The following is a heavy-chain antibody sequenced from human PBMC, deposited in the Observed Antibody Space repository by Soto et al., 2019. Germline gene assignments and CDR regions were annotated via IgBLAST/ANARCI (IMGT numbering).Heavy chain of an antibody. D-gene: IGHD3-16*01. CDR3: ARDLRQGGSCSWGRAGAFDV. CDR1: GFIFNKDA. J-gene: IGHJ3*01. CDR2: ISSDGTSD. V-gene: IGHV3-30-3*01. Sequence: QVKLVESAGGVVQPGRSLRLSCAASGFIFNKDAVHWVRQAPGKGLEWVAIISSDGTSDYYADSGKGRFTISRDNSNLPLDLQMNSLRVEDTAIYYCARDLRQGGSCSWGRAGAFDVWGQGTVVTVSS.